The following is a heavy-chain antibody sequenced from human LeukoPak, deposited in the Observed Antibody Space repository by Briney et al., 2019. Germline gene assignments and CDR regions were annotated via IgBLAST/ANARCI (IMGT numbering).Heavy chain of an antibody. V-gene: IGHV3-11*01. J-gene: IGHJ4*02. Sequence: SGGSLRLSCAASEFTFSDYYMSWIRQAPGKGLEWVSYISYSGDTKYYADSVKGRFTVSRDNAKNSLYLQMNSLRAEDTAVYYCARLGIITAAGSNDYWGQGTLVTVSS. CDR3: ARLGIITAAGSNDY. CDR2: ISYSGDTK. D-gene: IGHD6-13*01. CDR1: EFTFSDYY.